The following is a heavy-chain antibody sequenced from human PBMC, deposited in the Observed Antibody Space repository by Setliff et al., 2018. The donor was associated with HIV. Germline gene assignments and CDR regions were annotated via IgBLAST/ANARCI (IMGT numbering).Heavy chain of an antibody. CDR3: APDFGDNWFDP. D-gene: IGHD4-17*01. CDR2: IIPVYHTT. V-gene: IGHV1-69*06. CDR1: GGAFTSYA. Sequence: ASVKVSCKASGGAFTSYAFSWVRQAPGQGLEWMGRIIPVYHTTDYAPQFQGRVTITADKSTSTVYMDLSNLRSDDTATYYCAPDFGDNWFDPWGQGTLGTVS. J-gene: IGHJ5*02.